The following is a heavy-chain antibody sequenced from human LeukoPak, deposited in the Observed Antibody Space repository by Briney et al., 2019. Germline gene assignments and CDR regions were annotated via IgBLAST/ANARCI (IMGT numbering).Heavy chain of an antibody. J-gene: IGHJ5*02. D-gene: IGHD2-15*01. CDR2: ISSSGSTI. CDR3: ARGPRGGSNWFDP. V-gene: IGHV3-11*01. Sequence: PGGSLRLSCAASGFTFSNAWMSWIRQAPGKGLEWVSYISSSGSTIYYADSVKGRFTISRDNAKNSLYLQMNSLRAEDTAVYYCARGPRGGSNWFDPWGQGTLVTVSS. CDR1: GFTFSNAW.